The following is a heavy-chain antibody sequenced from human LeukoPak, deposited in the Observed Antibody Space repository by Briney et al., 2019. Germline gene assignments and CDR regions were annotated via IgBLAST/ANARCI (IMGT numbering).Heavy chain of an antibody. J-gene: IGHJ4*02. CDR3: ARALLYYDSSGYGY. D-gene: IGHD3-22*01. CDR2: IYHSGST. CDR1: GYSISSGYY. Sequence: TSETLSLTCAVSGYSISSGYYWGWIRQPPGKGLEWIGSIYHSGSTYYNPSLKSRVTISVDTSKNQFSLKLSSVTAADTAVYYCARALLYYDSSGYGYWGQGTLVTVSS. V-gene: IGHV4-38-2*01.